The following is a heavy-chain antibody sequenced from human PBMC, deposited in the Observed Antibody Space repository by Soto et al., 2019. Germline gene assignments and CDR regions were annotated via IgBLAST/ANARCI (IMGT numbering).Heavy chain of an antibody. CDR3: ARQPGIAVATDY. D-gene: IGHD6-19*01. V-gene: IGHV4-39*01. J-gene: IGHJ4*02. CDR1: GGSISSSSYY. Sequence: SETLSLTCTVSGGSISSSSYYWGWIRQPPGKGLEWIGSIYYSGSTYYNPSLKSRVTISVDTSKNQFSLKLSSVTAADTAVYYCARQPGIAVATDYWGQGTLVTVSS. CDR2: IYYSGST.